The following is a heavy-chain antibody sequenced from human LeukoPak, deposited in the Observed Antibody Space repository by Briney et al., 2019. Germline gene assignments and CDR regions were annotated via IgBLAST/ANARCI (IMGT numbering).Heavy chain of an antibody. Sequence: ASVKVSCKASGYTFTSYDINWVRQATGQGLEWMGWMNPNSGNTGYAQKFQGRVTMTRNTSISTAYMELSSLRSEDTAVYYCARVDKMTYYYDSSGYYYSGDAFDIWGQGTMVTVSS. V-gene: IGHV1-8*01. J-gene: IGHJ3*02. CDR2: MNPNSGNT. D-gene: IGHD3-22*01. CDR3: ARVDKMTYYYDSSGYYYSGDAFDI. CDR1: GYTFTSYD.